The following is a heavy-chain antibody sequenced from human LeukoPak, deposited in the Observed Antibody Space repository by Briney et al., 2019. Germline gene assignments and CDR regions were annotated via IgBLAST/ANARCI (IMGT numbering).Heavy chain of an antibody. CDR3: GLYCSGGSCYSGGDY. Sequence: SVKVSCKASGGTFSSYAISWVRQAPGQGLEWMGGIIPIFGTANYAQKFQGRVTITADESTSTAYMELSSPRSEDTAVYYCGLYCSGGSCYSGGDYWGQGTLVTVSS. CDR1: GGTFSSYA. D-gene: IGHD2-15*01. CDR2: IIPIFGTA. V-gene: IGHV1-69*13. J-gene: IGHJ4*02.